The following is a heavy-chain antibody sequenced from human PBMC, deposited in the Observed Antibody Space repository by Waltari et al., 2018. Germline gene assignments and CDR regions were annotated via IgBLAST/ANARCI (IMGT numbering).Heavy chain of an antibody. V-gene: IGHV1-69*09. D-gene: IGHD3-22*01. CDR3: ATSSGYYLFDY. J-gene: IGHJ4*02. CDR2: IIPILGIA. Sequence: VQLVESGAEVKKPGSSVKVSCKASGGTFSSYTISWVRQAPGQGLEWMGRIIPILGIANYAQKFQGRVTITADKSTSTAYMELSSLRSEDTAVYYCATSSGYYLFDYWGQGTLVTVSS. CDR1: GGTFSSYT.